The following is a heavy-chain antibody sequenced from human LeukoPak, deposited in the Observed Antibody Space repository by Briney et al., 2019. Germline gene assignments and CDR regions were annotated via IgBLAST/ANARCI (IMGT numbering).Heavy chain of an antibody. J-gene: IGHJ4*02. V-gene: IGHV4-34*01. CDR1: GGSFSGYY. Sequence: SETLSLTCAVYGGSFSGYYWSWIRQPPGKGLEWIGEINHSGSTNYNPSLKSRVTISVDTSKNQFSLKLSSVTAADTAVYYCARRIHYYGSGRPFDYWGQGTLVTVSS. D-gene: IGHD3-10*01. CDR2: INHSGST. CDR3: ARRIHYYGSGRPFDY.